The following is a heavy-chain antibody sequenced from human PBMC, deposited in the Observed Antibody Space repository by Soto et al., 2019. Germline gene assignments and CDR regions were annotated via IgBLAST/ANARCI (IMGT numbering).Heavy chain of an antibody. CDR3: ARGRYCSGGSCYNWLDP. CDR1: GYTFTSYG. CDR2: ISAYNGNT. V-gene: IGHV1-18*01. Sequence: ASVKVSCKASGYTFTSYGISWVRQAPGQGLEWMGWISAYNGNTNYAQKLQGRVTMTTDTSTSTAYMELSSLRSEDTAVYYCARGRYCSGGSCYNWLDPWGQGTLVTVSS. J-gene: IGHJ5*02. D-gene: IGHD2-15*01.